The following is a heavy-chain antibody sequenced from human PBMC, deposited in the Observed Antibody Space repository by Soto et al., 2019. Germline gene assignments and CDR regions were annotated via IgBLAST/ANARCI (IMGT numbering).Heavy chain of an antibody. CDR3: ARPPRRGFHYNWFDP. CDR1: GGSFSGYY. Sequence: SQTLSLTCAVYGGSFSGYYWSWIRQPPGKGLEWIGEINHSGSTNYNPSLKSRVTISVDTSKNQFSLKLSSVTAADTAVYYCARPPRRGFHYNWFDPWGQGTLVTVSS. CDR2: INHSGST. D-gene: IGHD5-12*01. V-gene: IGHV4-34*01. J-gene: IGHJ5*02.